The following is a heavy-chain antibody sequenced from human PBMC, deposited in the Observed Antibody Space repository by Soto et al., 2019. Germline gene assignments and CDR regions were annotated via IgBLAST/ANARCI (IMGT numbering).Heavy chain of an antibody. Sequence: GGSLRLSCAASGFTFSSYWMSWVRQAPGKGLEWVANIKQDGSEKYYVDSVKGRFTISRDKAKNSLYLQMNGLRAEDTAVYYCARDWKTATTVTPSSPWGQGTLVTVSS. V-gene: IGHV3-7*01. CDR2: IKQDGSEK. D-gene: IGHD4-17*01. J-gene: IGHJ5*02. CDR3: ARDWKTATTVTPSSP. CDR1: GFTFSSYW.